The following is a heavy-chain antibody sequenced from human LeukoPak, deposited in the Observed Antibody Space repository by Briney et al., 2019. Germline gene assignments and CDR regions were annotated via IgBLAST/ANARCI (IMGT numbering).Heavy chain of an antibody. Sequence: GGSLRLSHSPSGLHFSDYYLSWMGQAPGKGLEWVSNISNSANTIYYADSVKGRFTISRDNAKNSLYLQMNSLRVDDTAVYYFASVREISGYAGKYWGQGTPVTVSS. CDR2: ISNSANTI. D-gene: IGHD3-22*01. V-gene: IGHV3-11*01. CDR1: GLHFSDYY. CDR3: ASVREISGYAGKY. J-gene: IGHJ4*02.